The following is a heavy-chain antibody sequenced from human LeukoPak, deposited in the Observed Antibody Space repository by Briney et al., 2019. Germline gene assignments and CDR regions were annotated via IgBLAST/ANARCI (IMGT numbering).Heavy chain of an antibody. Sequence: GGSLRLSCAASGFTFSSYAMSWVRQAPGKGLEWVSAISGSGGSTYYADSVKGRLTISRDNSKNTLYLQMNSLRAEDTAVYYCARRDGYNPLDYWGQGTLVTVSS. CDR2: ISGSGGST. CDR3: ARRDGYNPLDY. J-gene: IGHJ4*02. CDR1: GFTFSSYA. D-gene: IGHD5-24*01. V-gene: IGHV3-23*01.